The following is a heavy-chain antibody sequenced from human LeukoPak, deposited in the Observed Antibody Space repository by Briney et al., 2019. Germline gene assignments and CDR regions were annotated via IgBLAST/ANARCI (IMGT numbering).Heavy chain of an antibody. CDR3: ARGVVVVAAIGIPT. CDR1: GFTFSSYG. Sequence: GGSLRLSCAASGFTFSSYGMSWVRQAPGKGLEWVSAISGSGGSTYYADSVKGRFTISRDNAKDSLYLQMNSLRAEDTAVYYCARGVVVVAAIGIPTWGQGTLVTVSS. V-gene: IGHV3-23*01. J-gene: IGHJ4*02. D-gene: IGHD2-15*01. CDR2: ISGSGGST.